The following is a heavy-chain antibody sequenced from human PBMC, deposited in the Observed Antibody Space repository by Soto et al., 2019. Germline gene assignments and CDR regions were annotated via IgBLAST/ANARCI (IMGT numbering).Heavy chain of an antibody. CDR3: ANLGDNGGSIQY. CDR2: IKQDGSDK. V-gene: IGHV3-7*01. Sequence: EVQLVESGGGLVQPGGSLRLSCAASGFTLSSYWMTWVRQAPGKGLEWVANIKQDGSDKYYVGSVKGRFTISRDNAKNSLYLPMNSRRAGDQAVYYCANLGDNGGSIQYWGQEALVTVSS. CDR1: GFTLSSYW. J-gene: IGHJ4*02. D-gene: IGHD2-15*01.